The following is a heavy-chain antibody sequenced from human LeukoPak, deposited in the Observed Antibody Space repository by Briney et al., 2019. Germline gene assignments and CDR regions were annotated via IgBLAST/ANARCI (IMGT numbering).Heavy chain of an antibody. D-gene: IGHD3-10*02. V-gene: IGHV3-23*01. CDR2: ISDSGGST. CDR1: GFTFSNYA. CDR3: AELGITMIGGV. J-gene: IGHJ6*04. Sequence: PGGSLRLSCAASGFTFSNYAMSWVRQAPGKGLEWVPTISDSGGSTYSADSVKGRFTISRDNSKNTVYLQMNSLRAEDTAVYYCAELGITMIGGVWGKGTTVTISS.